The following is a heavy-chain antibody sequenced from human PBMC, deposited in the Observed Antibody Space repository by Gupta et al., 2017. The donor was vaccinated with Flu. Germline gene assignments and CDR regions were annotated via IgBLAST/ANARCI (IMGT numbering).Heavy chain of an antibody. CDR1: GFTLISYA. V-gene: IGHV3-23*01. CDR2: ISAGGEST. J-gene: IGHJ4*02. CDR3: ATHQFYFDY. Sequence: SGFTLISYAMTWVRQAPGKGLEWVSGISAGGESTYYADSVKGRFTISRDNSKNTLYLQMNSLRAEDTAVYFCATHQFYFDYWGQGTLLTVSS.